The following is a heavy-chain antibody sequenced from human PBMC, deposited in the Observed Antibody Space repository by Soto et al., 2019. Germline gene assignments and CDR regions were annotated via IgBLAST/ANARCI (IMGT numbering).Heavy chain of an antibody. Sequence: EVQLVESGGDLVRPGGSLRLSCAASGFIFSDYSMNWVRQAPGKGLEWIAYITPSSSVIHYADSVRGRFTISRDNVKNSLYLQMNSLRDEDTAVYYCAAIIFGSKDWGQGTLVTVSS. J-gene: IGHJ4*02. CDR2: ITPSSSVI. CDR3: AAIIFGSKD. V-gene: IGHV3-48*02. D-gene: IGHD3-3*02. CDR1: GFIFSDYS.